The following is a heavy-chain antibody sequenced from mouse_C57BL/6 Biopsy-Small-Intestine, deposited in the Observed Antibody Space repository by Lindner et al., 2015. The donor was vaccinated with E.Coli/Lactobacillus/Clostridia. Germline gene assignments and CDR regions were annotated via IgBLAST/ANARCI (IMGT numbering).Heavy chain of an antibody. D-gene: IGHD1-1*01. Sequence: VQLQESGGGLVKPGGSLELSCTASGFIFGDHGMHWVRQAPEKGLEWVAYISGSSSTIFYADVLKGRFTISRDNAKNTLFLQMTSLRSEDTAIYYCARNYYGSGYDYWGQGTTLTVSS. CDR3: ARNYYGSGYDY. CDR1: GFIFGDHG. J-gene: IGHJ2*01. CDR2: ISGSSSTI. V-gene: IGHV5-17*01.